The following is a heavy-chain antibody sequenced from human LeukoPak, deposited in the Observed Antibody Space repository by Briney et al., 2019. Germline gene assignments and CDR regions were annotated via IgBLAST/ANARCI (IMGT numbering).Heavy chain of an antibody. CDR1: GFTFSSYA. Sequence: GGSLRLSCAASGFTFSSYAMSWVRQAPGKGLVWVSRINSDGSSTSYADSVKGRFTISRDNAKNTLYLQMNSLRAEDTAVYYCARERIQLWLRVFDYWGQGTLVTVSS. D-gene: IGHD5-18*01. CDR2: INSDGSST. V-gene: IGHV3-74*01. CDR3: ARERIQLWLRVFDY. J-gene: IGHJ4*02.